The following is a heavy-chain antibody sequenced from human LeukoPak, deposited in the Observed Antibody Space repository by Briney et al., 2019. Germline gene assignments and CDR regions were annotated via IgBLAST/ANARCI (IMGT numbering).Heavy chain of an antibody. CDR2: IIPILGIA. Sequence: SVKVSCKASGGTFSSYAISWVRQAPGQGLEWMGRIIPILGIANYAQKFQGRVTITADKSTSTAYMELSSLRSEDTAVYYCARRDIVGATDYWGQGTLVTVSS. CDR1: GGTFSSYA. V-gene: IGHV1-69*04. D-gene: IGHD1-26*01. J-gene: IGHJ4*02. CDR3: ARRDIVGATDY.